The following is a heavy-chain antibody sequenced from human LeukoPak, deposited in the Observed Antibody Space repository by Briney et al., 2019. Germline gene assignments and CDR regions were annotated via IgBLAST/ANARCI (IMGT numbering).Heavy chain of an antibody. CDR1: GYTFTSYA. V-gene: IGHV1-69*13. D-gene: IGHD1-26*01. CDR3: AAVGANGGFDY. Sequence: GASVKVSCKASGYTFTSYAMHWVRQAPGQRLEWMGGIIPIFGTANYAQKFQGRVTITADESTSTAYMELSSLRSEDTALYYCAAVGANGGFDYWGQGTLVTVSS. CDR2: IIPIFGTA. J-gene: IGHJ4*02.